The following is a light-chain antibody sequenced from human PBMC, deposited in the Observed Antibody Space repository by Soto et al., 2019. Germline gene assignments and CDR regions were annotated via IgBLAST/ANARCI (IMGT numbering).Light chain of an antibody. J-gene: IGLJ1*01. CDR2: EGS. CDR1: SSDVGSYNL. Sequence: QSALTQPASVSGSPGQSITISCTGTSSDVGSYNLVSWYQQHPGKAPKLMIYEGSKRLSGVSNRFSGSKSGNTASLTISGLQAEDEADYYCCSYAGSSLYVFGTGTKLTVL. V-gene: IGLV2-23*01. CDR3: CSYAGSSLYV.